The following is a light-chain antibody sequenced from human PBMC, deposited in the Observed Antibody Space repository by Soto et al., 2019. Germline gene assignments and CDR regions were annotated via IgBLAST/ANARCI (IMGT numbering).Light chain of an antibody. CDR3: QQYNNWPPWT. V-gene: IGKV3-15*01. Sequence: EVVMTQSLATLSVSPGERATLSCRASQIISTNLAWYQQKPGQAPRRLIYGASTRATGIPARFSGSGSGTEFTLTISSLQSEDFAVYYCQQYNNWPPWTFGQGTKAAI. CDR2: GAS. J-gene: IGKJ1*01. CDR1: QIISTN.